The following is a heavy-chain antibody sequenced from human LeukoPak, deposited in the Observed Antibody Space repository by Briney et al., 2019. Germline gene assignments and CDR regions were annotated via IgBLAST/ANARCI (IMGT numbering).Heavy chain of an antibody. CDR1: GLTFSNAW. V-gene: IGHV3-15*05. D-gene: IGHD2-2*01. J-gene: IGHJ6*02. CDR3: TTDSYCSTTTCYASSNYYYGLDA. CDR2: IYRNADGGTT. Sequence: GGSLRLSCAASGLTFSNAWMTWVRQAPGKGLEWVGRIYRNADGGTTDYAAPVKGRFTISRDDSKNTLYLQMNSLKTEDTAVYYCTTDSYCSTTTCYASSNYYYGLDAWGQGTSVTVSS.